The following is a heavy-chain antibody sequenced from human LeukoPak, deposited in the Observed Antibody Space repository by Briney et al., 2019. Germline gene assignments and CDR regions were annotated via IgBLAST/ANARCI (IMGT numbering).Heavy chain of an antibody. J-gene: IGHJ3*02. D-gene: IGHD1-26*01. CDR1: GFTFKNSW. V-gene: IGHV1-24*01. CDR3: AGRLYSGSYYEAYAFDI. Sequence: GGSLRLSCAASGFTFKNSWMSWVRQAPGKGLEWMGGFDPEDGETIYAQKFQGRVTMTEDTSTDTAYMELSSLRSEDTAVYYCAGRLYSGSYYEAYAFDIWGQGTMVTVSS. CDR2: FDPEDGET.